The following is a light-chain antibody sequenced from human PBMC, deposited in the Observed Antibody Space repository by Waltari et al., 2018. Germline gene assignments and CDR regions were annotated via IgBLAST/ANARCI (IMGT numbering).Light chain of an antibody. V-gene: IGLV2-23*01. J-gene: IGLJ1*01. CDR1: NSDVGNYNL. CDR2: ETT. Sequence: QSALTQPAAVSGSPGQSITISCAGSNSDVGNYNLGSWYQQHPGEAPKLLIFETTKRPSGVSDRFSGSRSGNTASLTISGLQAEDEAEYSCCAYAGSSIYVFGSGTRVTVL. CDR3: CAYAGSSIYV.